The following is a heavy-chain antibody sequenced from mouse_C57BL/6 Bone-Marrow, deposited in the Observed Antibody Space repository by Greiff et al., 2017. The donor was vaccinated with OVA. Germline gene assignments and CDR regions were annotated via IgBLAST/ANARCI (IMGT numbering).Heavy chain of an antibody. CDR2: ISYDGSN. D-gene: IGHD1-1*01. J-gene: IGHJ2*01. CDR1: GYSITSGYY. Sequence: EVQLQQSGPGLVKPSQSLSLTCSVTGYSITSGYYWNWIRQFPGNKLEWMGYISYDGSNNYNPSLKNRISITRDTSKNQFFLKLNSVTTEDTATYYCARDSYPWYYFDYWGQGTTLTVSS. V-gene: IGHV3-6*01. CDR3: ARDSYPWYYFDY.